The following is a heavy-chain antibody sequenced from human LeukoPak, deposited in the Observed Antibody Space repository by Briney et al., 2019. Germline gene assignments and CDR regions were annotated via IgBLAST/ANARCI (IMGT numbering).Heavy chain of an antibody. CDR3: ARRFDS. CDR2: IYYSGST. Sequence: PSETLSLTCTVSGDSISSHQWNWVRQPPGKGLEWIGYIYYSGSTNYNPSLKGRVTISVDTSKNQFSLTLTSVTAADTAIYYCARRFDSWGQGALVTVSS. V-gene: IGHV4-59*08. J-gene: IGHJ4*02. CDR1: GDSISSHQ.